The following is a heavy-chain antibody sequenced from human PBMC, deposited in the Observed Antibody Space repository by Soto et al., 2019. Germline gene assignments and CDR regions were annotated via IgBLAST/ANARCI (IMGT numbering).Heavy chain of an antibody. CDR2: ISYDGSNK. CDR3: ARAAYYDFWSGYSTNLDY. D-gene: IGHD3-3*01. V-gene: IGHV3-30-3*01. CDR1: GFTFSSYA. Sequence: GSLRLSCAASGFTFSSYAMHWFRQAPGKGLEWVAVISYDGSNKYYADSVKGRFTISRDNSKNTLYLQMNSLRAEDTAVYYCARAAYYDFWSGYSTNLDYWGQGTLVTVSS. J-gene: IGHJ4*02.